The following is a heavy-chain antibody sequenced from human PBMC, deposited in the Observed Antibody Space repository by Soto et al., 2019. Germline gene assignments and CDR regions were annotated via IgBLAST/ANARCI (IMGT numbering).Heavy chain of an antibody. V-gene: IGHV1-24*01. CDR3: AKAWLVVARQAFDI. D-gene: IGHD6-19*01. Sequence: AAVKVSCNVSGYTLTELSMHWVVQAPGKGREGMGCFDPEYGETIYAQKFQGRITMTDDTSTDTAYMELSSLSSADKAVYYCAKAWLVVARQAFDIWGQGTMVTVSS. CDR1: GYTLTELS. CDR2: FDPEYGET. J-gene: IGHJ3*02.